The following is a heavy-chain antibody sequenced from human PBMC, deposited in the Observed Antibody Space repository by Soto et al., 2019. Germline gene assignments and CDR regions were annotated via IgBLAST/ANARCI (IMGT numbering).Heavy chain of an antibody. CDR1: GYTFTSYG. J-gene: IGHJ6*02. Sequence: ASVKVSCKASGYTFTSYGISWVRQAPGQGLEWMGWISAYNGNTNYAQKLQGRVTMTTDTSTSTAYMELRSLRSDDTAVYYCARDTVPIWFGELHGMDVWGQGTTVTVSS. V-gene: IGHV1-18*04. CDR3: ARDTVPIWFGELHGMDV. D-gene: IGHD3-10*01. CDR2: ISAYNGNT.